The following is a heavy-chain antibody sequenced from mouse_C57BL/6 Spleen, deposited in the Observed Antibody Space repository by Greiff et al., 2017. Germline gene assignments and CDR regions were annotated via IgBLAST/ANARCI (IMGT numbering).Heavy chain of an antibody. CDR3: ARHIYYDDDWFAY. J-gene: IGHJ3*01. CDR1: GYTFTSYW. V-gene: IGHV1-72*01. CDR2: TDPNSGGT. Sequence: QVQLQQPGAELVKPGASVKLSCKASGYTFTSYWMHWVKQRPGRGLEWIGRTDPNSGGTKYNEKFKGKATLTVDKPSSTAYMQLSSLTSEDSAVYYCARHIYYDDDWFAYWGQGTLVTVSA. D-gene: IGHD2-4*01.